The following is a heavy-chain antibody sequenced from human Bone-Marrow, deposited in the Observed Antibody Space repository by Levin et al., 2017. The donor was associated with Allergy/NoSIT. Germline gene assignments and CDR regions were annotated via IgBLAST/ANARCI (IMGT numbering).Heavy chain of an antibody. CDR3: ARLDSYYDGNAYHTLDY. Sequence: LGESLKISCEGSGYSFSRYWIGWARQMPGKGLEWMGIINPGDSETRYNPSFQGQVTMSVDKSITTAYLQWRSLKASDTAMYFCARLDSYYDGNAYHTLDYWGQGTLVTVSS. V-gene: IGHV5-51*01. CDR2: INPGDSET. J-gene: IGHJ4*02. CDR1: GYSFSRYW. D-gene: IGHD3-22*01.